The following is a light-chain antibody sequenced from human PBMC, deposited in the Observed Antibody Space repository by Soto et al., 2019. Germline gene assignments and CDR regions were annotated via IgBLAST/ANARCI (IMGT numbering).Light chain of an antibody. Sequence: DIKLTQSPSFLSASVGDRVTITCRASQGISSYLAWYQQKPGKAPKLLIYAASTLQSWVPSRFIGRGLGTEFTLTLGSLQPEDVATYCCQQLNSYPRVTFGGGTKVEIK. CDR3: QQLNSYPRVT. J-gene: IGKJ4*01. CDR1: QGISSY. V-gene: IGKV1-9*01. CDR2: AAS.